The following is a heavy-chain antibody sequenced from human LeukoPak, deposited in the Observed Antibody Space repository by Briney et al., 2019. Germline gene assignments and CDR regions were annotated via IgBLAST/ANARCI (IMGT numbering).Heavy chain of an antibody. J-gene: IGHJ5*02. D-gene: IGHD5-18*01. V-gene: IGHV4-39*07. Sequence: SETLSLTCTVSGGSISSSSYYWGWIRQPPGKGLEWIGSRYYSGSTYYNPSLKSRVAISVDTSKNQFSLKLSSVTAADTAVYYCARAQRGYSYGYMDWFDPRGQGTLVTVSS. CDR2: RYYSGST. CDR1: GGSISSSSYY. CDR3: ARAQRGYSYGYMDWFDP.